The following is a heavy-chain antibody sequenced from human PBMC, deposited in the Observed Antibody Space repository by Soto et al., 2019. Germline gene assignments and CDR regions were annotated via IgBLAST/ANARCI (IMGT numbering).Heavy chain of an antibody. CDR2: ISAAGATT. V-gene: IGHV3-23*01. CDR1: GFTFSDYA. J-gene: IGHJ1*01. D-gene: IGHD2-15*01. CDR3: AKGRKSTEKDIAVMLAEASSIQH. Sequence: EVQLLESGGGLVQPGGSLRLSCVDSGFTFSDYAMTWVRQAPGKGLEWVSVISAAGATTYYADSVRGRFTISRDNSKNTLNLQMNDLRVEDAAVIYCAKGRKSTEKDIAVMLAEASSIQHWGQGTLVTVSS.